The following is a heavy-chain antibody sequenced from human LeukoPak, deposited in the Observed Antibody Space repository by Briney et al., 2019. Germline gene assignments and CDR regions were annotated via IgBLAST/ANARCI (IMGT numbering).Heavy chain of an antibody. Sequence: SETLSLTCAVYGGSFSGYYWSWIRQPPGKGLEWIGEINHSGSTNYNPSLKGRVTISVDTSKNQFSLKLSSVTAADTAVYYCAREIGLNIAVVVAATADDAFDIWGQGTMVTVSS. D-gene: IGHD2-15*01. V-gene: IGHV4-34*01. CDR1: GGSFSGYY. CDR2: INHSGST. CDR3: AREIGLNIAVVVAATADDAFDI. J-gene: IGHJ3*02.